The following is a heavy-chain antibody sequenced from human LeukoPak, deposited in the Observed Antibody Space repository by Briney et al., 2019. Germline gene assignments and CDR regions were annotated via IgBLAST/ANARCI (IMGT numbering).Heavy chain of an antibody. CDR3: AVDDSSGYLFY. V-gene: IGHV1-69*04. Sequence: ASVKVSCKASGGTFSSYAISWVRQAPGQGLEWMGRIIPILGIANYAQKFQGRVTITADKSTSTAYMELSSLRSEDTAVYYCAVDDSSGYLFYWGQGTLVTVSS. D-gene: IGHD3-22*01. CDR1: GGTFSSYA. CDR2: IIPILGIA. J-gene: IGHJ4*02.